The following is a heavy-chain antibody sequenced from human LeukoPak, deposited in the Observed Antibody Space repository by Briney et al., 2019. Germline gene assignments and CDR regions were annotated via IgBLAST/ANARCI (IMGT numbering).Heavy chain of an antibody. J-gene: IGHJ3*02. CDR1: GFTFSSYG. D-gene: IGHD3-22*01. CDR3: AKPIEGITMIVVVPRAFDI. CDR2: IRYDGSNK. V-gene: IGHV3-30*02. Sequence: GSLRLSCAASGFTFSSYGMHWVRQAPGKGLEGVAFIRYDGSNKYYADSVKGRFTISRDNSKNTLYLQMNSLRAEDTAVYYCAKPIEGITMIVVVPRAFDIWGQGTMVTVSS.